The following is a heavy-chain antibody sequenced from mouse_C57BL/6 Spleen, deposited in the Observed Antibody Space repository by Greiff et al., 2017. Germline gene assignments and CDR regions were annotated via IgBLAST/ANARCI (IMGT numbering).Heavy chain of an antibody. CDR3: ARSYYYGSSYYFDY. CDR2: IWTGGGT. CDR1: GFSLTSYA. Sequence: VKLQESGPGLVAPSQSLSITCTVSGFSLTSYAISWVRQPPGKGLEWLGVIWTGGGTNYNSALKSRLSISKDNSKSQVFLKMNSLQTDDTARYYCARSYYYGSSYYFDYWGQGTTLTVSS. V-gene: IGHV2-9-1*01. J-gene: IGHJ2*01. D-gene: IGHD1-1*01.